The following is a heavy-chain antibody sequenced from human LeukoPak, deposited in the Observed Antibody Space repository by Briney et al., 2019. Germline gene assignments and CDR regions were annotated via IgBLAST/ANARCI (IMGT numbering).Heavy chain of an antibody. CDR3: AKELFIAARPWFDP. V-gene: IGHV3-21*01. J-gene: IGHJ5*02. D-gene: IGHD6-6*01. Sequence: SVKGRFTISRDNAKNSLYLKMDSLRAEDTAVYYCAKELFIAARPWFDPWGQGTLVTVSS.